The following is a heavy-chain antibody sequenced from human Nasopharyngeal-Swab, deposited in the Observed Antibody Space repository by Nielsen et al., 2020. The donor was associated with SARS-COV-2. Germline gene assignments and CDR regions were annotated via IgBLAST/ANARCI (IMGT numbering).Heavy chain of an antibody. J-gene: IGHJ6*04. CDR3: AKGYGSGSYPDSLDV. Sequence: GESLKISCATSGLTVSSNYMSWVRQAPGKGLEWVSVIYSGGSTYYADSVKGRFTISRDNSKNTLYLQMNSLGAEDTAVYYCAKGYGSGSYPDSLDVWGKGTTVTVSS. D-gene: IGHD3-10*01. CDR2: IYSGGST. V-gene: IGHV3-53*01. CDR1: GLTVSSNY.